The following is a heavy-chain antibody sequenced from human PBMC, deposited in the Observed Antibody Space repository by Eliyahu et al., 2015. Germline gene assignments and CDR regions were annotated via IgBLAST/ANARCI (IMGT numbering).Heavy chain of an antibody. V-gene: IGHV1-8*01. CDR2: MNPNSGAT. J-gene: IGHJ4*02. Sequence: LVQSGAEMKRPGASVKVSXKTSRYTFTNYNFNXVRXAPGQGLEWMGWMNPNSGATGYAQQFEGRVSMTRDTSLLTAYMELSSLASDDTAIYYCARGGRGLPRFDSWGQGTLVIVSS. CDR3: ARGGRGLPRFDS. D-gene: IGHD3/OR15-3a*01. CDR1: RYTFTNYN.